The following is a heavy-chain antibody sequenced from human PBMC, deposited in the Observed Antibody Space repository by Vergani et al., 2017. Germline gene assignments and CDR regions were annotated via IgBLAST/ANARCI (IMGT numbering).Heavy chain of an antibody. D-gene: IGHD2-2*01. V-gene: IGHV1-8*01. CDR2: MNPNSGNT. CDR1: GYTFTSYD. CDR3: ARESWEIVVVPAAGYYYYGMDV. Sequence: QVQLVQSGAEVQKPGASVKVSCKASGYTFTSYDINWVRQATGQGLEWMGWMNPNSGNTGYAQKFQGRVTMTRNTSISTAYMERSSLRSEDTAVYYCARESWEIVVVPAAGYYYYGMDVWGQGTTVTVSS. J-gene: IGHJ6*02.